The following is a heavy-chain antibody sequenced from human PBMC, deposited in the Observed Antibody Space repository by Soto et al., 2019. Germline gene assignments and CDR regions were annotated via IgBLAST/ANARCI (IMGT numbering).Heavy chain of an antibody. CDR2: IIPIFGTA. Sequence: QVQLVQSGAEVKKPGSSVKVSCKASGGTFSSYAISWVRQAPGQGLEWMGGIIPIFGTANYAQKFQGRVTITADESTSTAYMEPSSLRSEDTAVYYCARDSYYYDSSGYLRGYFDYWGQGTLVTVSS. J-gene: IGHJ4*02. CDR1: GGTFSSYA. CDR3: ARDSYYYDSSGYLRGYFDY. V-gene: IGHV1-69*12. D-gene: IGHD3-22*01.